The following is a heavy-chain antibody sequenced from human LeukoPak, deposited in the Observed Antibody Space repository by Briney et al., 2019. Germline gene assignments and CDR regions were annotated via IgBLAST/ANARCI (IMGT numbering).Heavy chain of an antibody. CDR3: ARGFGSGTSPIDL. V-gene: IGHV4-4*07. CDR2: IYATDLT. CDR1: GRSIRSVY. J-gene: IGHJ5*02. Sequence: PSETLSLTCTVSGRSIRSVYWNWIRQSAGKGLEWIGRIYATDLTNYNPSLKSRVTLSVDMSENELSLTLKSVTAADTAVYYCARGFGSGTSPIDLWGQGALVTVSS. D-gene: IGHD3-10*01.